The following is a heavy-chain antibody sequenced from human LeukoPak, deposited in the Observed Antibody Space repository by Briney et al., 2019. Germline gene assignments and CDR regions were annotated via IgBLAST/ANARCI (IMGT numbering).Heavy chain of an antibody. D-gene: IGHD2-2*01. CDR2: ISSSSTYI. CDR1: GFTFSTYT. CDR3: ARGPQRGAAANYYGMDV. V-gene: IGHV3-21*01. J-gene: IGHJ6*02. Sequence: TGGSLRLSCAASGFTFSTYTMNWVRQAPGKGLEWVSSISSSSTYIYYADSVKGRFTISRDNAKSTLYLQMNSLRSEDTAVYYCARGPQRGAAANYYGMDVWGQGTTVTFSS.